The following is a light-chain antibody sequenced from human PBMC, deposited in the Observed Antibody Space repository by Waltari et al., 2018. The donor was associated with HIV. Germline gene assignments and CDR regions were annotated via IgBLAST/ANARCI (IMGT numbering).Light chain of an antibody. CDR2: RNN. CDR3: SSYAGSNKLV. V-gene: IGLV1-47*01. J-gene: IGLJ2*01. Sequence: QSVLTQPPSASGTPGQRVTISCSGSSSTIGSNYVYWYQQLPGTAPKLLIYRNNQRPSGVPDRFSGSKSGNTASLTVSGLQAEDEADYYCSSYAGSNKLVFGGGTKLTVV. CDR1: SSTIGSNY.